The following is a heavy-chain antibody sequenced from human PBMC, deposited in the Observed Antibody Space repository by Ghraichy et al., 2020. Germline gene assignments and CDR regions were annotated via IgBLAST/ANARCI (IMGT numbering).Heavy chain of an antibody. CDR2: IYYSGST. Sequence: LSLTCTVSGGSISSYYWRWIRQPPGKGLDWIGYIYYSGSTNYNPSLKSRVTISVDTSKNQFSLKLSSVTAADTAVYYCAREGISDGVDYWGQGTLVTVSS. CDR1: GGSISSYY. V-gene: IGHV4-59*01. J-gene: IGHJ4*02. D-gene: IGHD6-13*01. CDR3: AREGISDGVDY.